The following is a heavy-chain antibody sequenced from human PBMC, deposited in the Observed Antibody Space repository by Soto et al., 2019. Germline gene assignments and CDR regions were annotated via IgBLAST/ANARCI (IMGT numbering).Heavy chain of an antibody. J-gene: IGHJ6*02. D-gene: IGHD2-2*01. V-gene: IGHV1-69*13. CDR1: GGTFSSYA. CDR3: AGIVVVDRGYYYYYGMEV. Sequence: ASVKVSCKASGGTFSSYAISWVGQAPGQVLEGMGGLSPIFGTANYAQKFQGRVTITADESTITAYMELSSLLSEDTAVYYCAGIVVVDRGYYYYYGMEVWGQGTPVTVSS. CDR2: LSPIFGTA.